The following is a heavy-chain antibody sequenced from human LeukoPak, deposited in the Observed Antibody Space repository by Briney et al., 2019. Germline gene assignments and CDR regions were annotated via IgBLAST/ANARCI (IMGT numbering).Heavy chain of an antibody. D-gene: IGHD3-22*01. Sequence: SETLSLTCTVSGDSFSSHYWSWVRQPPGRGLEWIGYVSYIGSTNYNPSLKSRVTISVDTSKNQFSLRLTSMTAADTAIYYCARLSVAYDPYYFDFWGQGTLVAVSS. V-gene: IGHV4-59*11. CDR3: ARLSVAYDPYYFDF. CDR2: VSYIGST. J-gene: IGHJ4*02. CDR1: GDSFSSHY.